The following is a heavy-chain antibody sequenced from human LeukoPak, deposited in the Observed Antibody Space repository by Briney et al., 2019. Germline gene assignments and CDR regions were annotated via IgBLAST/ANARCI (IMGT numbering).Heavy chain of an antibody. CDR2: INHSGST. Sequence: SETLSLTCAVYGGSFSGYYWSWIRQPPGKGLEWIGEINHSGSTNYNPSLKSRVTISVDTSKNQFSLKLSSVTAADTAVYYCARGGLHPGATSLPYAFDIWGQGTMVTVSS. CDR3: ARGGLHPGATSLPYAFDI. J-gene: IGHJ3*02. D-gene: IGHD1-26*01. CDR1: GGSFSGYY. V-gene: IGHV4-34*01.